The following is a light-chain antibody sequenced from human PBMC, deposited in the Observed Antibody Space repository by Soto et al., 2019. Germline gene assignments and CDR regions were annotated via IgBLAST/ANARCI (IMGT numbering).Light chain of an antibody. CDR2: KAS. CDR1: QSISSW. J-gene: IGKJ1*01. Sequence: DIQMTQSPSTLSASARDRVTITRRASQSISSWLAWYQQKPGKDPKLLIYKASSLESGVPSRFSGSGSGTEFNLTISRLQTDDFATYECQQYNSYSWTFGQGTKGDIK. CDR3: QQYNSYSWT. V-gene: IGKV1-5*03.